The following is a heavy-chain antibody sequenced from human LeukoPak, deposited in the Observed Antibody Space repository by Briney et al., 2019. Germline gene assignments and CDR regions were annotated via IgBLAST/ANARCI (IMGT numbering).Heavy chain of an antibody. CDR3: ARADDYYYYMDV. CDR2: IYYSGST. Sequence: SETLSLTCAVYGGSFSGYYWSWLRQPPGKGLEGIGYIYYSGSTNYNPSLKRRVTISVDTSKNQFSLKLSSVTAADTAVYYCARADDYYYYMDVWGKGTTVTVSS. J-gene: IGHJ6*03. V-gene: IGHV4-34*11. CDR1: GGSFSGYY.